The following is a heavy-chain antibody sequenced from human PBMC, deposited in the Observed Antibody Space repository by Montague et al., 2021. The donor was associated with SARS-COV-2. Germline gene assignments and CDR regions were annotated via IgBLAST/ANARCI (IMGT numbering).Heavy chain of an antibody. CDR2: VFASGSGT. J-gene: IGHJ2*01. V-gene: IGHV3-23*03. CDR1: GFTFSAYA. Sequence: SLRLSCAASGFTFSAYAMSWVRQAPGKGLEWVPSVFASGSGTYYSDSVQGRFTISRDNSKSTLFLQMSSLRAEDTSIYYCARNPTVSGMPATISWYFDLWGRGTLVTASS. CDR3: ARNPTVSGMPATISWYFDL. D-gene: IGHD1-26*01.